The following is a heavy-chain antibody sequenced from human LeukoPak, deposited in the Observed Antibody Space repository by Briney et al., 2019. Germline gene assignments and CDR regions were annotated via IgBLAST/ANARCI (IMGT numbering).Heavy chain of an antibody. J-gene: IGHJ4*02. D-gene: IGHD6-19*01. CDR3: ARDGSSGWYADY. V-gene: IGHV3-20*01. CDR2: ISWNGGST. CDR1: GFTFDDYG. Sequence: GGSLRLSCAASGFTFDDYGMSWVRQAPGKGLEWVSGISWNGGSTGYADSVKGRFTISRDSAKNSLYLQMNSLRAGDTALYHCARDGSSGWYADYWGQGTLVTVSS.